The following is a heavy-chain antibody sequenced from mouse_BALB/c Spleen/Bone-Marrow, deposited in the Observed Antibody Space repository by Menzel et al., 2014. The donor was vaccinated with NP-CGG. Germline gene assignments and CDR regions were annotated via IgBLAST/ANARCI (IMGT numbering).Heavy chain of an antibody. Sequence: EVQLQQSGPELVKPGASVKISCKASGYTFTDYNMHWVKQSHGKSLEWIGYIYPYNGGSAYNQKLKSKATLTVDNSSSTAYMELRSLTSEDSAVYYCARELGGAYWGQGTLVTVSA. V-gene: IGHV1S29*02. CDR3: ARELGGAY. CDR2: IYPYNGGS. D-gene: IGHD4-1*01. CDR1: GYTFTDYN. J-gene: IGHJ3*01.